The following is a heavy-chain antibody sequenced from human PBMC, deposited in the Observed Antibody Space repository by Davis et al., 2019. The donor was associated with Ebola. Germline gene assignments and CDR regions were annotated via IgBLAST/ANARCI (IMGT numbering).Heavy chain of an antibody. CDR1: GGTFSSYA. CDR2: IIPIFGTA. Sequence: SVKVSCKASGGTFSSYAISWVRQAPGQGLEWMGGIIPIFGTANYAQKFQGRVTITADESTSTAYMELSRLRSDDTAVYYCARELRFLEWLSHWFDPWGQGTLVTVSS. J-gene: IGHJ5*02. D-gene: IGHD3-3*01. CDR3: ARELRFLEWLSHWFDP. V-gene: IGHV1-69*13.